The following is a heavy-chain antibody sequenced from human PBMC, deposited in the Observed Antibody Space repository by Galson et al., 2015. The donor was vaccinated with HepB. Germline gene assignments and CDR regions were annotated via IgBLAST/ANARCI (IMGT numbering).Heavy chain of an antibody. J-gene: IGHJ3*02. Sequence: SLRLSCAASGFTFSSYSASWVRQAPGRGLEWVSLISNGIAIYYADSVQGRFTISRDNARNSLYLQMNRLRDEDTAVHYCAREKFDSTGYFHAFDIWGPGTMVTVSS. D-gene: IGHD3-22*01. CDR2: ISNGIAI. CDR3: AREKFDSTGYFHAFDI. CDR1: GFTFSSYS. V-gene: IGHV3-48*02.